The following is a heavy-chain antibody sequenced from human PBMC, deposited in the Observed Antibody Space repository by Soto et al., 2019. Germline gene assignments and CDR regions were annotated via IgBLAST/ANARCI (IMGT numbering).Heavy chain of an antibody. CDR2: ISYSGST. D-gene: IGHD2-21*01. Sequence: PSETLSLTCTVSGGSISSGGYYWSWIRQHPGKGLEWIGYISYSGSTYYNPSLKSRVTISVDTSKNQFSLKLSSVTAADTAVYYCAASCVACGGFNYYGMDVWGQGTTVTVSS. V-gene: IGHV4-31*03. J-gene: IGHJ6*02. CDR1: GGSISSGGYY. CDR3: AASCVACGGFNYYGMDV.